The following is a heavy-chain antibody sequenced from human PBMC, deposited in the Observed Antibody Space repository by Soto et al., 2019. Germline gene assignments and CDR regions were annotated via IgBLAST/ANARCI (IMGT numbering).Heavy chain of an antibody. CDR3: AKGPLWNPTLPADY. Sequence: LSLTCTVSGGSITSGPYYWSWIRQPPGKGLQWIGCIYYNGKNNYNPSLRSRVTISVDTSKNQFSLKMNSVTAADTAVYYCAKGPLWNPTLPADYWGQGTLVTSPQ. V-gene: IGHV4-61*01. D-gene: IGHD1-1*01. CDR2: IYYNGKN. CDR1: GGSITSGPYY. J-gene: IGHJ4*02.